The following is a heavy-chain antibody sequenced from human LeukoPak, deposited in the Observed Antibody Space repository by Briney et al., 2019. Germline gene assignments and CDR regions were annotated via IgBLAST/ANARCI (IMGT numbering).Heavy chain of an antibody. CDR1: GGSVSSVSYY. Sequence: SETLSLTCTVSGGSVSSVSYYWSWIRQPPGKGLVWIGYIYHTGTTNYNPSLKSRVTISLDTSKNQFSLKLSSVTAADTAVYYCARDRLDYYGSGNYYYYGLDVWGQGTTVTVSS. CDR3: ARDRLDYYGSGNYYYYGLDV. V-gene: IGHV4-61*01. J-gene: IGHJ6*02. CDR2: IYHTGTT. D-gene: IGHD3-10*01.